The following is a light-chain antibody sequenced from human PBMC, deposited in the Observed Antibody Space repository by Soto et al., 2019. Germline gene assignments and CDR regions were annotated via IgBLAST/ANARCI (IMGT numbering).Light chain of an antibody. CDR2: KAS. Sequence: DIQMTQSPSTLSGSVGDRVTITCRASQTISSWLAWYQQKRGKVPKLLIYKASTKKSGVPSRFSGSGSGTEFALTISSLQPDDFATYYCQHYNSYSDAFGQGTNVDIK. CDR1: QTISSW. CDR3: QHYNSYSDA. J-gene: IGKJ1*01. V-gene: IGKV1-5*03.